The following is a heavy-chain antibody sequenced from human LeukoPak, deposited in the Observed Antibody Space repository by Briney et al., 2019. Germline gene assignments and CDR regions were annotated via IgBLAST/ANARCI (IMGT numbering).Heavy chain of an antibody. CDR3: ARDKGVSSSWYRGDYYYYYYMDV. V-gene: IGHV3-7*01. Sequence: GGSLRLSCAASGFTFSSYWMSWVRQAPGKGLEWVANIKRDGSEKYYVDSVKGRFTISRDNAKNSLYLQMNSLRAEDTAVYYCARDKGVSSSWYRGDYYYYYYMDVWGKGTTVTVSS. D-gene: IGHD6-13*01. J-gene: IGHJ6*03. CDR2: IKRDGSEK. CDR1: GFTFSSYW.